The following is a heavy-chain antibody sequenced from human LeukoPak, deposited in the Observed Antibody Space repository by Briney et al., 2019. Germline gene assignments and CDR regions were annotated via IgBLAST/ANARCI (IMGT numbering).Heavy chain of an antibody. V-gene: IGHV3-23*01. J-gene: IGHJ4*02. D-gene: IGHD3-10*01. CDR1: GLTFGTYD. CDR3: VRDSEGSFDY. CDR2: CLDSSCTE. Sequence: GGSLRLSCAASGLTFGTYDMSWVRQAPGKGLEWVSTLACLDSSCTEYYSDSVKGRFSISRDKSKSTLSLQLNSLRVEDTAIYYCVRDSEGSFDYWGQGTLVTVSS.